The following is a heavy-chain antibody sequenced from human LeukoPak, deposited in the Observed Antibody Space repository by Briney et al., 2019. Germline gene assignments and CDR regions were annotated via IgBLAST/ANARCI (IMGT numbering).Heavy chain of an antibody. Sequence: GGSLRLSCAASGFTFSSYGMSWVRQAPGKGLEWVSGISSSAGSTYYADSVKGRFTISRDNSKNTLYLQVNSLRAEDTAVYYCAKMRLQWPRAFDIWGQGTMVTVSS. D-gene: IGHD6-25*01. V-gene: IGHV3-23*01. CDR2: ISSSAGST. CDR1: GFTFSSYG. CDR3: AKMRLQWPRAFDI. J-gene: IGHJ3*02.